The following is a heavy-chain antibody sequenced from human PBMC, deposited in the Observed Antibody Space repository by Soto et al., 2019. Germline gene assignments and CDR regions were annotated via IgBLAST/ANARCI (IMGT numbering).Heavy chain of an antibody. CDR3: AGDVSSGWSDPYYYYGMDV. V-gene: IGHV1-46*01. J-gene: IGHJ6*02. CDR2: INTSGGST. Sequence: QVQLVQSGAEVKKPGASVKVSCKASGYTFTSYYMHWVRQAPGQGLEWMGIINTSGGSTSYAQKFQGKVTMTRDTSTSTVYMGLSSLRSEDTAVYYGAGDVSSGWSDPYYYYGMDVWGQGTTVTVSS. D-gene: IGHD6-19*01. CDR1: GYTFTSYY.